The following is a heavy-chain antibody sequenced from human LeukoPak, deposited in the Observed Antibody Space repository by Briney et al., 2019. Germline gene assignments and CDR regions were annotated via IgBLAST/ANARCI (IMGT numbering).Heavy chain of an antibody. CDR3: ARDSGSYYFIFDY. J-gene: IGHJ4*02. V-gene: IGHV4-61*02. Sequence: SSETLSLTCTVSGNSISSGDNYWSWIRQPAGKGLEWIGRIYTSGSTNYNPSLKSRVTMSVDTSKKQFSLKLSSVTAADTAVYYCARDSGSYYFIFDYWGQGTLVTVSS. D-gene: IGHD1-26*01. CDR1: GNSISSGDNY. CDR2: IYTSGST.